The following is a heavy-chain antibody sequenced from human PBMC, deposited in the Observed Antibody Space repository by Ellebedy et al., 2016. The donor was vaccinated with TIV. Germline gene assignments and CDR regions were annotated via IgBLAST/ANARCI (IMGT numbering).Heavy chain of an antibody. CDR1: GFTFSSDW. J-gene: IGHJ4*02. V-gene: IGHV3-74*01. CDR2: INSDGSST. CDR3: ARGRHGSYY. Sequence: PGGSLRLSCTASGFTFSSDWMHWVRQAPGKGLVWVSRINSDGSSTSNAGSVKGRFTISRDNAKNTVYLQMNSLRAEDTAVYYCARGRHGSYYWGQGSLVTVSS. D-gene: IGHD3-10*01.